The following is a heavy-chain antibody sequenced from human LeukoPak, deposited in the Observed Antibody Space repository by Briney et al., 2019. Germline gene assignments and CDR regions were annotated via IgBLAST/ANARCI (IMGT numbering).Heavy chain of an antibody. CDR1: GGSFSGYY. CDR2: IYYSGST. J-gene: IGHJ3*02. V-gene: IGHV4-59*01. D-gene: IGHD4-17*01. Sequence: PSETLSLTCAVYGGSFSGYYWSWIRQPPGKGLEWIGYIYYSGSTNYNPSLKSRVTISVDTSKNQFSLKLSSVTAADTAVYYCARVEMTTVTSDAFDIWGQGTMVTVSS. CDR3: ARVEMTTVTSDAFDI.